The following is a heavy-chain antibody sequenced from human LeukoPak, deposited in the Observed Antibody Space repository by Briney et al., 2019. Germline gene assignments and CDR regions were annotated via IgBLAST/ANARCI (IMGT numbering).Heavy chain of an antibody. J-gene: IGHJ4*02. D-gene: IGHD5-18*01. Sequence: SETLSLTCAVYGGSFSGYYWSWIRQPPGKGLEWIGEIHQSGSTNYNPSLKSRVTISVDTSKNQFSLKLSSVTAADTALYYCARVARYSYVRFAPDYWGQGTLVTVSS. CDR1: GGSFSGYY. CDR3: ARVARYSYVRFAPDY. CDR2: IHQSGST. V-gene: IGHV4-34*01.